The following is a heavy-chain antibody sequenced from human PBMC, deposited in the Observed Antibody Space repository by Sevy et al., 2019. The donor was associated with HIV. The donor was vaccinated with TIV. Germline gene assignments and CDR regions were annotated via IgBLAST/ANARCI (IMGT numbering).Heavy chain of an antibody. J-gene: IGHJ3*01. CDR3: AGDSRVHNFGPGGYYSDYFDV. CDR2: ISTSGGAV. V-gene: IGHV3-11*01. D-gene: IGHD3-10*01. CDR1: GFSFTSHY. Sequence: GGSLRLSCAASGFSFTSHYINWIRQAPGKGLEWISYISTSGGAVYYADSVKGRFTISRDNGKNTVNLQMNTLRDEETAVDYCAGDSRVHNFGPGGYYSDYFDVWGQGTMVTVSS.